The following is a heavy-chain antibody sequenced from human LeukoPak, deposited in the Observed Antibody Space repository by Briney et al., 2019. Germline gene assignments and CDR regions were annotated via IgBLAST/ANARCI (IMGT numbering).Heavy chain of an antibody. Sequence: SQTLSLTCAISGDSVSRKSAGWNWIRQSPSRGLEWLGRIYYRSTWYSDFLTSRITISPDTYKNQFSLHLDSVTPEDTAVYYCARGGLVRGSIDSLITFDFWGQGTVVTVSS. D-gene: IGHD3-10*01. J-gene: IGHJ3*01. V-gene: IGHV6-1*01. CDR3: ARGGLVRGSIDSLITFDF. CDR1: GDSVSRKSAG. CDR2: IYYRSTWYS.